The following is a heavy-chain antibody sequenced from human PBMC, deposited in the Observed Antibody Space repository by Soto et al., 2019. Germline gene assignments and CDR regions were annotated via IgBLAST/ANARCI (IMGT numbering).Heavy chain of an antibody. Sequence: SEPLCLTCSVSGGSISTFYWRWIRQPTGKGLEWIGYIYDTVSTKXNPSLKSRGTISVDTSKNQFSLKLTSVTAADTAVYYYARGTTVSTPDYWRQGTLDTVSS. CDR2: IYDTVST. D-gene: IGHD4-4*01. J-gene: IGHJ4*02. CDR3: ARGTTVSTPDY. CDR1: GGSISTFY. V-gene: IGHV4-59*01.